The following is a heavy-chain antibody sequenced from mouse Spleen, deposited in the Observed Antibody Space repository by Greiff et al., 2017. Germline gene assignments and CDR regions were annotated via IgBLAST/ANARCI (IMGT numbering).Heavy chain of an antibody. CDR3: ARGNYGYDGPFAY. V-gene: IGHV2-2*01. CDR1: GFSLTSYG. J-gene: IGHJ3*01. D-gene: IGHD2-2*01. CDR2: IWSGGST. Sequence: VMLVESGPGLVQPSQSLSITCTVSGFSLTSYGVHWVRQSPGKGLEWLGVIWSGGSTDYNAAFISRLSISKDNSKSQVFFKMNSLQADDTAIYYCARGNYGYDGPFAYWGQGTLVTVSA.